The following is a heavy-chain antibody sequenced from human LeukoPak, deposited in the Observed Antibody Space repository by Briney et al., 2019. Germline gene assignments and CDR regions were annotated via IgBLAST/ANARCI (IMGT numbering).Heavy chain of an antibody. CDR1: GGSISSSPYY. CDR3: ARHYLSDGILSTFDP. Sequence: SETLSLSCTVSGGSISSSPYYWGWIPHPPGKGVEWIGTIYYRGSTYSNPSLNSRVTISLDTSKNQFSLRLRSVSAADTALYFFARHYLSDGILSTFDPWGQGTLVTVSS. J-gene: IGHJ5*02. V-gene: IGHV4-39*01. CDR2: IYYRGST. D-gene: IGHD2-2*01.